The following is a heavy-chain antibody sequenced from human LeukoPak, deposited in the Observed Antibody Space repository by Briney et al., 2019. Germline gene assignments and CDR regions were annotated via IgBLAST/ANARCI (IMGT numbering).Heavy chain of an antibody. CDR1: GFTFRSYW. Sequence: GETLTLSCAAWGFTFRSYWIHWVGRAPGKGLVWVSRINSDGSSTSYADSVKGRFTISRDNAKNTLYLQMNSLRAEDTAVYYCARYLGNYYYYGMYVWGQGTTVTASS. D-gene: IGHD6-13*01. V-gene: IGHV3-74*01. CDR2: INSDGSST. J-gene: IGHJ6*02. CDR3: ARYLGNYYYYGMYV.